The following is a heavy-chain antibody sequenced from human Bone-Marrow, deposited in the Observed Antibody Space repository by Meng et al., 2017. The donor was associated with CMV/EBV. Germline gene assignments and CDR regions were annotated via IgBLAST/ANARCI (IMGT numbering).Heavy chain of an antibody. V-gene: IGHV4-39*07. J-gene: IGHJ4*02. Sequence: SDTLSSTCTVSGGPISSSSYYWGGIRQPPGKGLEWIGSIYYSGSTYYNPSLKSRVTISVDTSKNQFSLKLSSVTAADTAVYYRARADDYDSSGYHPDAFDIWGQGTLVPVSS. CDR3: ARADDYDSSGYHPDAFDI. CDR2: IYYSGST. D-gene: IGHD3-22*01. CDR1: GGPISSSSYY.